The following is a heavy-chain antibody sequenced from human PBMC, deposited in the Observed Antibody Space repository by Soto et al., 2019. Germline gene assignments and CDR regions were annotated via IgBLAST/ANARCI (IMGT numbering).Heavy chain of an antibody. CDR1: GSTFTSYG. Sequence: ASVKVSCKASGSTFTSYGISWVRQAPGQGLEWMGWISAYNGNTNYAQKLQGRVTMTTDTSTSTAYMELRSLRSDDTAVYYCASGDYYDSSGYIAPLDYWGQGTLVTVSS. D-gene: IGHD3-22*01. CDR2: ISAYNGNT. J-gene: IGHJ4*02. CDR3: ASGDYYDSSGYIAPLDY. V-gene: IGHV1-18*01.